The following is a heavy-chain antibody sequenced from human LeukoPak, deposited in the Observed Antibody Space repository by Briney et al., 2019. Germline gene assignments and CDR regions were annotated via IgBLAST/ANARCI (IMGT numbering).Heavy chain of an antibody. CDR1: GFTFEHYA. CDR3: AKGPVGELSSLNAFDI. CDR2: ISWNSGSI. V-gene: IGHV3-9*03. Sequence: GGSLRLSCAASGFTFEHYAIHWVRQAPGKGLEWVSGISWNSGSIAYADSVKGRFTISRDNARNSLYLQMNSLRAEDMALYYCAKGPVGELSSLNAFDIWGQGTMVTVSS. J-gene: IGHJ3*02. D-gene: IGHD3-16*02.